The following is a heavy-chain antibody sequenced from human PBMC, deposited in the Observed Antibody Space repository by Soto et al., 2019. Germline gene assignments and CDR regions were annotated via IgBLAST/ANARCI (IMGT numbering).Heavy chain of an antibody. CDR3: ARGQRFSDWFDP. J-gene: IGHJ5*02. CDR2: IYSSGNT. CDR1: GGTFRGYY. V-gene: IGHV4-4*07. D-gene: IGHD3-3*01. Sequence: QVHLQESGPGLVNPSETLSLTCSVSGGTFRGYYWTWLRQPAGKGLEWIGRIYSSGNTKYNPSLQSRVTMSLDTSNNQFSLRLTSVTAADTAVYYCARGQRFSDWFDPWGQGTLVTVSS.